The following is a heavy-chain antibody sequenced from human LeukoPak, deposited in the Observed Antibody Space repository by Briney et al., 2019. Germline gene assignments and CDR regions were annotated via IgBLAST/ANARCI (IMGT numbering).Heavy chain of an antibody. J-gene: IGHJ4*02. CDR3: ARVVPGTYFDY. V-gene: IGHV7-4-1*02. D-gene: IGHD3-10*01. CDR2: INTNTGNP. CDR1: GYTFTSYA. Sequence: ASVKVSCKASGYTFTSYAMIWMRQAPGQGLEWMGWINTNTGNPTYAQGFTGRFVFSLDTSVSTASLQINTLKAEDTAVYYCARVVPGTYFDYWGQGTLVTVFS.